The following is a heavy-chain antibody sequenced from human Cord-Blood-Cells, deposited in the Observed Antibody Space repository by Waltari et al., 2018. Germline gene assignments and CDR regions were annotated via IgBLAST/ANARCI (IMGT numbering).Heavy chain of an antibody. V-gene: IGHV4-34*01. Sequence: QVQLQQWGAGLLKPSETLSLTCAVYGGSFSGYYWSWIRQPPGKGLEWIGEINHSGSTNYNPSLKSRVTISVDTSKNQFSLKLSSVTAADTAVYYCARGQIAALDYWGQGTLVTVSS. D-gene: IGHD6-6*01. J-gene: IGHJ4*02. CDR2: INHSGST. CDR1: GGSFSGYY. CDR3: ARGQIAALDY.